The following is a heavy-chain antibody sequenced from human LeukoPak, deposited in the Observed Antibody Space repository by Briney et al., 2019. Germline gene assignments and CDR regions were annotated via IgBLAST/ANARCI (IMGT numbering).Heavy chain of an antibody. Sequence: SEILSLTCAVYGGSFGGYYWNWIRQPPGKGLEWIGEINHSGSTNYKSSLKSRVTISVDTSKNQFSMKLYSVTAADTAVYFCARGSGRRYFDYWGQGTLLTVSS. J-gene: IGHJ4*02. CDR2: INHSGST. CDR3: ARGSGRRYFDY. V-gene: IGHV4-34*01. CDR1: GGSFGGYY. D-gene: IGHD2-8*02.